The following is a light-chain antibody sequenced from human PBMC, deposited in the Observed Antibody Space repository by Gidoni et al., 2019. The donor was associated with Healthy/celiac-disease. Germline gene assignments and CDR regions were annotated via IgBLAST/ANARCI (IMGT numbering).Light chain of an antibody. CDR3: QQYGSSPPIT. CDR2: GAS. V-gene: IGKV3-20*01. J-gene: IGKJ5*01. CDR1: QSVTSSY. Sequence: DIVLTQSPGTLSLSPGERATLSCRASQSVTSSYLAWYQQKPGQAPRLLIYGASSRATGIPDRFSGSGSGTDFTLTISRLGPEDFAVYYCQQYGSSPPITFGQXTRLEIK.